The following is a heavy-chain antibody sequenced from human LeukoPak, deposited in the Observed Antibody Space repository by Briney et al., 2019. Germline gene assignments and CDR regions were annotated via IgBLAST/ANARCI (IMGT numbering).Heavy chain of an antibody. CDR2: INPSGVSA. CDR1: GYTFTTYS. J-gene: IGHJ5*02. Sequence: ASVKLSCKASGYTFTTYSIHWVRQAPGQGREWRGIINPSGVSAMYAQKFQHRVTMTTDMSTATVYFHMSSLRAAETAVCYCSRGDGSGITNWFDRWGQGTLVTVSS. CDR3: SRGDGSGITNWFDR. D-gene: IGHD3-10*01. V-gene: IGHV1-46*01.